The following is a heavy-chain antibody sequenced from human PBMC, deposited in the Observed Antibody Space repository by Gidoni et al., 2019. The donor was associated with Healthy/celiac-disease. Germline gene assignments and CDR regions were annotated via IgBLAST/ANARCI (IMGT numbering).Heavy chain of an antibody. J-gene: IGHJ6*02. V-gene: IGHV4-39*01. D-gene: IGHD1-26*01. Sequence: LQLQESGPGLVTPSETPSLTCALSGGSTSSRRYYWGWIRQHPGKGLEWIGSIYYSGSTNYNPSLKSRVTISVDTSKNQFALKLSSVTAADTAVYYCASQQWELPYCCYGMDDWGQGTTVTVSS. CDR3: ASQQWELPYCCYGMDD. CDR1: GGSTSSRRYY. CDR2: IYYSGST.